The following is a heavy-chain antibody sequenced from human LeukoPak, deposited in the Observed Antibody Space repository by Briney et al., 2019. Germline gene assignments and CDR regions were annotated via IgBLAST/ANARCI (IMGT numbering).Heavy chain of an antibody. V-gene: IGHV1-2*02. CDR1: GYTITGYY. D-gene: IGHD5-18*01. CDR2: INPNSGGT. Sequence: ASVRVSCKASGYTITGYYMHWVRQAPGQGLEWLGWINPNSGGTNYAQKFQGRLTMTRDTSISTAYMELSRLRSDDTAVYYCARGDTAMVTSRFDYWGQGTLVTVSS. J-gene: IGHJ4*02. CDR3: ARGDTAMVTSRFDY.